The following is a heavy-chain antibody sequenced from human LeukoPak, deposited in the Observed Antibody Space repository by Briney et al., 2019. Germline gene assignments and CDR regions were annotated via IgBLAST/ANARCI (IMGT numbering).Heavy chain of an antibody. CDR1: GYTFTGYY. J-gene: IGHJ4*02. CDR3: ASPTYSGGYYAPFDY. D-gene: IGHD1-26*01. CDR2: INPNSGGT. V-gene: IGHV1-2*02. Sequence: EASVKVSCKASGYTFTGYYMHWVRQAPGQGLEWMGWINPNSGGTNYAQKFQGRVTMTRDTSISTAYMELSRLRSDDTAVYYCASPTYSGGYYAPFDYWGQGTLVTVSS.